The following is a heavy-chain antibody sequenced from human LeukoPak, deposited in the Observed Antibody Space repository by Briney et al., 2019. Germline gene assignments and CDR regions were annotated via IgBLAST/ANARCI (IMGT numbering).Heavy chain of an antibody. J-gene: IGHJ4*02. V-gene: IGHV4-34*01. CDR2: INLSGST. CDR3: ARIGFSTGWYPYFDY. CDR1: GGSFSGYY. Sequence: SETLSLTCAVYGGSFSGYYWSWIRQPPGKGLEWIGEINLSGSTNYNPSLKSRVTISVDTSKNQFSLKLSSVTAADTAVFYCARIGFSTGWYPYFDYWGQGTLVTVSS. D-gene: IGHD6-19*01.